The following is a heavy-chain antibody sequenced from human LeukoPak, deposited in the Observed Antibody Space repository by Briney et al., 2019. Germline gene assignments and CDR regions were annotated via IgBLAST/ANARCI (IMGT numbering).Heavy chain of an antibody. CDR3: AKPSHGIAVAGTDYFDY. CDR2: ISGSGGST. D-gene: IGHD6-19*01. Sequence: GGSLRLSCAASGFTFSSYAMSWVRQAPGKGLEWVSAISGSGGSTYYADSVKGRFTISRDNSKNTLYLQMNSLRAEDTAVYYCAKPSHGIAVAGTDYFDYWGQGTLVTVTS. J-gene: IGHJ4*02. V-gene: IGHV3-23*01. CDR1: GFTFSSYA.